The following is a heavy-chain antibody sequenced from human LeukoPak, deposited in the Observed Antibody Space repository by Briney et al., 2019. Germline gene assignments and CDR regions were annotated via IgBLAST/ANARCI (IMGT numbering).Heavy chain of an antibody. CDR3: ARSKTYYYDSSGYERGYYFDY. CDR2: IYSGGST. D-gene: IGHD3-22*01. Sequence: GGSLRLSCAASGFTVSSNYMSWVRQAPGKGLEWVSVIYSGGSTYYADSVKGRFTISRDNSKNTLYLQMNSLRAEDTAVYYCARSKTYYYDSSGYERGYYFDYWGQGTLVTVSS. V-gene: IGHV3-66*01. CDR1: GFTVSSNY. J-gene: IGHJ4*02.